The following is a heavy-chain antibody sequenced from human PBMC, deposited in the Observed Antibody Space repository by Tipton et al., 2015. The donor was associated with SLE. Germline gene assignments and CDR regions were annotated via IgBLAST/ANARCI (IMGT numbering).Heavy chain of an antibody. CDR2: IYHSGST. J-gene: IGHJ3*02. D-gene: IGHD3/OR15-3a*01. Sequence: LRLSCAVSGGSISSGGYSWSWIRQPPGKGLEWIGYIYHSGSTYYNPSLKSRVTISVDMSKNQFSLKLSSVTAADTAVYYCASGLKGAYAFDIWGQGTMVTVSS. CDR3: ASGLKGAYAFDI. V-gene: IGHV4-30-2*01. CDR1: GGSISSGGYS.